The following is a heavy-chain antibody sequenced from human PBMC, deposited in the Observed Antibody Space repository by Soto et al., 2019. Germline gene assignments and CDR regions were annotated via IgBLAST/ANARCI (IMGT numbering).Heavy chain of an antibody. CDR2: IYLDDDK. Sequence: QITLNESGPTVVSPTETLTLTCRFSGFSLTTSGVGVGWIRQSPGKAPEWLALIYLDDDKRYSASLKSSLTITMDTSEKQVVLTVSDLDPTDTATYYCAHRVLRTVFGLVTTTAIYFDFWGQGTPVAVSS. V-gene: IGHV2-5*02. J-gene: IGHJ4*02. D-gene: IGHD3-3*01. CDR3: AHRVLRTVFGLVTTTAIYFDF. CDR1: GFSLTTSGVG.